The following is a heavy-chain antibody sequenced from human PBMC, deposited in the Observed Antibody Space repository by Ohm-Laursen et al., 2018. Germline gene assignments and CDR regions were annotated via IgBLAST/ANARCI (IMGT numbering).Heavy chain of an antibody. CDR3: ARSRYKWNYGYFDY. V-gene: IGHV4-4*07. CDR2: IYTSGST. J-gene: IGHJ4*02. CDR1: GGSISSYY. D-gene: IGHD1-7*01. Sequence: TLSLTCTVSGGSISSYYWSWIRQPAGKGLEWIGRIYTSGSTNYNPSLKSRVTMSVDTSKNQFSLILSSVTAADTAVYYCARSRYKWNYGYFDYWGQGTLVIVSS.